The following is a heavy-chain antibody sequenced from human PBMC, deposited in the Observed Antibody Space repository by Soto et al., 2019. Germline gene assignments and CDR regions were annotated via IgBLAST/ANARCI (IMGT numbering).Heavy chain of an antibody. CDR1: GGSVSSGSYY. Sequence: PSETLSLTCTVSGGSVSSGSYYWSWIRQPPGKGLEWIGYIYYSGSTNYNPSLKSRVTISVDTSKNQFSLKLSSVTAADTAVYYCARRYYYDSSGYFYYYYGMDVWRQGTTVTVCS. CDR2: IYYSGST. CDR3: ARRYYYDSSGYFYYYYGMDV. J-gene: IGHJ6*02. V-gene: IGHV4-61*01. D-gene: IGHD3-22*01.